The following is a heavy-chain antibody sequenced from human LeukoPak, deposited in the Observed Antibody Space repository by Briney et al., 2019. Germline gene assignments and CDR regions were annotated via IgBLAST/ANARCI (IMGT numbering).Heavy chain of an antibody. V-gene: IGHV4-34*01. Sequence: PSETLSLTCAVYGGSFSGYYWSWIRQPPGKGLEWIGEINHSGSTNYNPSLKSRVTISVDTSKNQFSLKLCSVTAADTAVYYCARGLASSSGYYYWFDPWGQGTLVTVSS. CDR2: INHSGST. J-gene: IGHJ5*02. CDR3: ARGLASSSGYYYWFDP. D-gene: IGHD3-22*01. CDR1: GGSFSGYY.